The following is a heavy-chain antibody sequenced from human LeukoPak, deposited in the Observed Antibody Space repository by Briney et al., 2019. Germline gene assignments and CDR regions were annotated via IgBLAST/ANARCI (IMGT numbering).Heavy chain of an antibody. CDR2: INPSGGST. CDR3: ARDRPPYYYDSSVRPNAFDI. CDR1: GYTFTGYY. V-gene: IGHV1-46*01. J-gene: IGHJ3*02. D-gene: IGHD3-22*01. Sequence: ASVKVSCKASGYTFTGYYMHWVRQAPGQGLEWMGIINPSGGSTSYAQKFQGRVTMTRDTSTSTVYMELSSLRSEDTAVYYCARDRPPYYYDSSVRPNAFDIWGQGTMVTVSS.